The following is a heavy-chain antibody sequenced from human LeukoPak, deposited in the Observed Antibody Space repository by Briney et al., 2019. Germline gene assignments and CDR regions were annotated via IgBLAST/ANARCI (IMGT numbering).Heavy chain of an antibody. J-gene: IGHJ4*02. CDR1: GYRFTSYW. CDR2: HYPGDSDT. CDR3: ARVGYCSSTSCPHFYY. D-gene: IGHD2-2*01. Sequence: GESPKTSCQGPGYRFTSYWIGWVRQIPGKGLEWVGIHYPGDSDTRSSPSFQGQVTISADKSISTAYLQWSSLKASDTAMYYCARVGYCSSTSCPHFYYRGQGTLVTVSS. V-gene: IGHV5-51*01.